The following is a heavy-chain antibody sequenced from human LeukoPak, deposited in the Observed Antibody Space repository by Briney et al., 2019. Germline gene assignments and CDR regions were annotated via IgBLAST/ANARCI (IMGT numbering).Heavy chain of an antibody. CDR1: GDSISNYY. Sequence: SQSLSLTCTVSGDSISNYYWTWIRPPPGNGLGWIGYIYYTGTTNYNPSLKSRVAISADTSKNQFSLRLNFVTAADTVVYYCAREWATDYFDYWGQGTLVTVSS. CDR3: AREWATDYFDY. J-gene: IGHJ4*02. CDR2: IYYTGTT. V-gene: IGHV4-59*01.